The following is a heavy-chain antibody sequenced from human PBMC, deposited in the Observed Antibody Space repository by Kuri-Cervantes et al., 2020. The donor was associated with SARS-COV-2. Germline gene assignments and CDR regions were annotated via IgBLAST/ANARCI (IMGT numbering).Heavy chain of an antibody. CDR2: INPNSGGT. V-gene: IGHV1-2*02. Sequence: ASVKVSCKASGGTFSSYTISWVRQAPGQGLEWMGWINPNSGGTNYAQKFQGRVTMTRDTSISTAYMELSRLRSDDTAVYYCARGKGAGPADYWGQGTLVTVSS. CDR1: GGTFSSYT. J-gene: IGHJ4*02. CDR3: ARGKGAGPADY. D-gene: IGHD6-19*01.